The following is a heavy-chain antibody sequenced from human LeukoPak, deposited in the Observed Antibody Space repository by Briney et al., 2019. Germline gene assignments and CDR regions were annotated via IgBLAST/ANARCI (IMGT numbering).Heavy chain of an antibody. CDR2: IYYSGST. CDR1: GGSINDYY. D-gene: IGHD3-22*01. J-gene: IGHJ4*02. V-gene: IGHV4-39*01. CDR3: ASTITLDSSGYYPVGFDY. Sequence: NPSETLSLTCTVSGGSINDYYWGWIRQPPGKGLEWIGSIYYSGSTYYNPSLKSRVTISVDTSKNQFSLKLSSVAAADTAVYYCASTITLDSSGYYPVGFDYWGQGTLVTVSS.